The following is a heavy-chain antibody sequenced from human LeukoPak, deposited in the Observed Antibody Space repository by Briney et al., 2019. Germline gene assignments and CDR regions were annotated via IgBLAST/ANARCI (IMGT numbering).Heavy chain of an antibody. D-gene: IGHD2-21*02. CDR1: GGSISSYY. CDR2: IYYSGST. CDR3: ARFLTRRHHFDY. Sequence: PSETLSLTCTVSGGSISSYYWSWIRQPPGKGLEWIGYIYYSGSTNYNPSLKSRVTISVDTSKNQFSLKLSSVTAADTAVYYCARFLTRRHHFDYWGQGTLVTVSS. V-gene: IGHV4-59*01. J-gene: IGHJ4*02.